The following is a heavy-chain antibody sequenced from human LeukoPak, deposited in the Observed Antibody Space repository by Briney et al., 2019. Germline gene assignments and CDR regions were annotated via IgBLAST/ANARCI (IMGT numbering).Heavy chain of an antibody. Sequence: ASVKVSCKASGYIFTNFGVSWVRQAPGQGLECMGWISAFNGDTTYAKKLQGRVTMTTDTSTNTTYMEMRSLSFDDTATYYCARAPPYDWNDVGDFWGQGTLVTVSS. CDR1: GYIFTNFG. D-gene: IGHD1-1*01. J-gene: IGHJ4*02. V-gene: IGHV1-18*01. CDR3: ARAPPYDWNDVGDF. CDR2: ISAFNGDT.